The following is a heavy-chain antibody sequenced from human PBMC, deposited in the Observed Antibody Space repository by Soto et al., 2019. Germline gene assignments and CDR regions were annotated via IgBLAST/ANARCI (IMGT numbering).Heavy chain of an antibody. CDR2: IYYSGST. J-gene: IGHJ2*01. CDR1: GGSISSSSYY. D-gene: IGHD6-19*01. Sequence: TSETLSLTCTVSGGSISSSSYYWGWIRQPPGKGLEWIGSIYYSGSTYYNPSLKSRVTISVDTSKNQFSLKLSSATAADTAVYYCARRVAVADLWYFDLWGRGTLVTVSS. CDR3: ARRVAVADLWYFDL. V-gene: IGHV4-39*01.